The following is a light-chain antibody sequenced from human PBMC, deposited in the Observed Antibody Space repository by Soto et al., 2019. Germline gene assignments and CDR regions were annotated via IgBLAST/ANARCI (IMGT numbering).Light chain of an antibody. CDR1: SSDVGGYIY. CDR3: VSYTTSTSYV. J-gene: IGLJ1*01. Sequence: QSVLTQPASVSGSPGQSITISCTGTSSDVGGYIYVSWYQQHPGKAPKLMIYDVSNRPSGVSNRFSGSKSGNTASLTISGLQAEDEADYSCVSYTTSTSYVFGTGTKVTVL. V-gene: IGLV2-14*01. CDR2: DVS.